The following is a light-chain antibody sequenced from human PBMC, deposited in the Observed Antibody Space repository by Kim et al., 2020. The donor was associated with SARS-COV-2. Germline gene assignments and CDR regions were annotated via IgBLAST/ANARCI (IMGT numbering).Light chain of an antibody. CDR1: HSVSSN. CDR2: GAS. J-gene: IGKJ1*01. CDR3: QQYDNWPQT. V-gene: IGKV3-15*01. Sequence: PGERATLSCRASHSVSSNLAWYQQRPGQAPRLVIYGASTRATGIPARFSGGGSETDFTLTISSLQSEDSAVYYCQQYDNWPQTFGQGTKVDIK.